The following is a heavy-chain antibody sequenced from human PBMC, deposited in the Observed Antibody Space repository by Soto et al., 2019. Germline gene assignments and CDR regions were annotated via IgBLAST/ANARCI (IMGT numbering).Heavy chain of an antibody. J-gene: IGHJ6*02. Sequence: ASVKVSCKASGYTFTGYYMHWVRQAPGQGLERMGWINPNSGGTNYAQKFQGWVTMTRDTSISTAYMELSRLRSDDTAVYYCARDRVYSGSYYLYYGMDVWGQGTTVTVPS. CDR1: GYTFTGYY. CDR3: ARDRVYSGSYYLYYGMDV. CDR2: INPNSGGT. D-gene: IGHD1-26*01. V-gene: IGHV1-2*04.